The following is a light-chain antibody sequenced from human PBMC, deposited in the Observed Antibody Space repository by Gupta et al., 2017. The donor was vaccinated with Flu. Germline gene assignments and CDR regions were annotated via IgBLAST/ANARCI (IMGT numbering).Light chain of an antibody. J-gene: IGKJ3*01. Sequence: PPLSPSPGERATPPCRASQSVCSSLAWYQQKPGQAPQLLIYAAFIRATRVPARFTGSGSGTELTLTISSLQSEDFAFYYCLHDNSWPFTFGHGTKLDI. CDR1: QSVCSS. CDR2: AAF. V-gene: IGKV3-15*01. CDR3: LHDNSWPFT.